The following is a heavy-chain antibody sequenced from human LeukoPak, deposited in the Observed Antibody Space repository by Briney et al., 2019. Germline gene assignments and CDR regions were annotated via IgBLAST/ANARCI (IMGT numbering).Heavy chain of an antibody. D-gene: IGHD3-22*01. Sequence: GSLRLSCAASGFSFSSYAMNWVRQPPGKGLEWIGEINHSGSTNYNPSLKSRVTISVDTSKNQFSLKLSSVTAADTAVYYCARGRGSGYYRYWGQGTLVTVSS. CDR3: ARGRGSGYYRY. CDR2: INHSGST. V-gene: IGHV4-34*01. CDR1: GFSFSSYA. J-gene: IGHJ4*02.